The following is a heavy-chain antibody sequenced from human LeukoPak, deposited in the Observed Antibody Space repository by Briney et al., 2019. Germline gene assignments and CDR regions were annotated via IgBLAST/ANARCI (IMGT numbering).Heavy chain of an antibody. V-gene: IGHV1-69*05. CDR3: ARDTGPYSGSYYEDFDY. Sequence: SVKVSCKASGGTFNSYAINWVRQAPGQGLEWMGRIFPIFGTANYAQKFQGRVTVTTDESTNTAYMELSSLRSEDTAVYYCARDTGPYSGSYYEDFDYWGQGTLVTVSS. J-gene: IGHJ4*02. CDR2: IFPIFGTA. D-gene: IGHD1-26*01. CDR1: GGTFNSYA.